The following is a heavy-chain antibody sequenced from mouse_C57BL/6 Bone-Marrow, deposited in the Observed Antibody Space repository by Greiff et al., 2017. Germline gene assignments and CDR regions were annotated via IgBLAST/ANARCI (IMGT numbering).Heavy chain of an antibody. Sequence: QVQLQQPGTELVKPGASVKLSCKASGYTFTSYWMHWVKQRPGQGLEWIGNINPSNGGTNYNEKFKSKATLTVDKFSSTAYMQLNSLTSEDSAVYYCARDYYYGSSYRYFDVWGTGTTVTVSS. CDR1: GYTFTSYW. CDR2: INPSNGGT. CDR3: ARDYYYGSSYRYFDV. D-gene: IGHD1-1*01. V-gene: IGHV1-53*01. J-gene: IGHJ1*03.